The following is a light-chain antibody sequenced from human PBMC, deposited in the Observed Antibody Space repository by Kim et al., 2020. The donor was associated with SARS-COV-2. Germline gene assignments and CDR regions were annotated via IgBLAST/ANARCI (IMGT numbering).Light chain of an antibody. CDR3: QIWDIRTVV. CDR2: RDF. CDR1: NIGDKN. Sequence: SYELTQPLSVSVAQGQTAKISCGGPNIGDKNVHWYQQKPGQAPVLVIYRDFNRPSGIPERFSGSNSGITATLTITRAQGEDEADYYCQIWDIRTVVFGGGTQLTV. J-gene: IGLJ3*02. V-gene: IGLV3-9*01.